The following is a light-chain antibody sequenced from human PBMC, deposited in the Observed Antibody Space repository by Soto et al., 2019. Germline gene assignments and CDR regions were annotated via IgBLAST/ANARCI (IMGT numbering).Light chain of an antibody. J-gene: IGLJ2*01. CDR3: CSYAGSSTYVV. V-gene: IGLV2-23*01. Sequence: QSVLTQPASVSGYPGQSITISCTGTSSDVGSYKLVSWYRQHPGKAPKLMIYEGSKRPSGVSNRFSGSTSGNTASLTISGLQAEDEADYYCCSYAGSSTYVVFGGGTKLTVL. CDR1: SSDVGSYKL. CDR2: EGS.